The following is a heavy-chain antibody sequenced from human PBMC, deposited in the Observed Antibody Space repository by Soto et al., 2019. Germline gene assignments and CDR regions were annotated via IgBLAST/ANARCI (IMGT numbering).Heavy chain of an antibody. CDR3: ARAYYDFWSGYYPDYGMDV. J-gene: IGHJ6*02. Sequence: ASVKVSCKASGGTFRSYAISWVRQAPGQGLEWMGGIIPIFGTANYAQKFQGRVTITADESTSTAYMELSSLRSEDTAVYYCARAYYDFWSGYYPDYGMDVWGQGTTVTVSS. CDR1: GGTFRSYA. V-gene: IGHV1-69*13. CDR2: IIPIFGTA. D-gene: IGHD3-3*01.